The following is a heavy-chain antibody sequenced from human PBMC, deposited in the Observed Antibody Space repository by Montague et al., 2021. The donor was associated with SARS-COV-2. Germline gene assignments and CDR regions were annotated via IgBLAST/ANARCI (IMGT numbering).Heavy chain of an antibody. CDR2: IYYTGSR. D-gene: IGHD5-24*01. CDR1: GDSVSRGSSY. J-gene: IGHJ5*01. V-gene: IGHV4-61*01. Sequence: SETLSLTCTVSGDSVSRGSSYWSWIRQPPGKGLEWIGYIYYTGSRKYNSSLKSRLTISVDTSKNQFSLKLSSVTAADTAVYYCARHARGEGYTSWFDSWGLGTLVTVSS. CDR3: ARHARGEGYTSWFDS.